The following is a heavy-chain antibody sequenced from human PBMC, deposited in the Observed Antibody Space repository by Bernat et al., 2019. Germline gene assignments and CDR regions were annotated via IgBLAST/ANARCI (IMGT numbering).Heavy chain of an antibody. V-gene: IGHV3-23*01. CDR3: AKEGMVRGVRALVGWFDP. D-gene: IGHD3-10*01. Sequence: EVQLLESGGGLVQPGGSLRLSCAASGFTFSSYAMSWVRQAPGKGLEWVSAISGSGGSTYYADSGKGRFTISRDNSKNTLYLQMNSLRAEDMAVYYCAKEGMVRGVRALVGWFDPWGQGTLVTVSS. CDR2: ISGSGGST. CDR1: GFTFSSYA. J-gene: IGHJ5*02.